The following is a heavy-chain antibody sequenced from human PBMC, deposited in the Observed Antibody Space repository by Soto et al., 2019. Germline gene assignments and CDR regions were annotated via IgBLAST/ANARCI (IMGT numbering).Heavy chain of an antibody. CDR3: VRSPRSVWFYSH. CDR1: GDSVSSSSAA. D-gene: IGHD2-15*01. Sequence: SRTLSLTCAISGDSVSSSSAAWTWIRQSPSRGLEWLGRTYYRSKWYNDYAISVKSRITIDPDTSKNQFSLQLKSATPDDTAVYYCVRSPRSVWFYSHWGQGPLVPVPP. V-gene: IGHV6-1*01. CDR2: TYYRSKWYN. J-gene: IGHJ4*02.